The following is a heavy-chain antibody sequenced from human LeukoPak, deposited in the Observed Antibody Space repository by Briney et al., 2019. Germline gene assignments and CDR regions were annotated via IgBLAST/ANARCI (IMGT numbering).Heavy chain of an antibody. J-gene: IGHJ4*02. CDR1: GFTFSSYA. D-gene: IGHD3-10*01. CDR2: ISGSGGST. Sequence: GGSLRLSCAASGFTFSSYAMSWVRQAPGKGLEWVSAISGSGGSTYYADSVKGRFTISRDNSKNTLYLQMNSLRAEDTAVYYCAKLTMVRGVIHLFDYWGQGTLVTVSS. CDR3: AKLTMVRGVIHLFDY. V-gene: IGHV3-23*01.